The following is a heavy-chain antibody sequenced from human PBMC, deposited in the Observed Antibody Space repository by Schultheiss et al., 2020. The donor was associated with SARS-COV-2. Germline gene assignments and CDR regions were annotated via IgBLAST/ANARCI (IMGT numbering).Heavy chain of an antibody. D-gene: IGHD2-8*02. CDR2: ISGSDSYI. V-gene: IGHV3-21*01. CDR3: AGGEPVGGVAYYYMDV. Sequence: GGSLRLSCAASGFNFDSYSMNWVRQAPGKGLEWVSSISGSDSYINYADSVKGRFTISRDNAKNSLYLQMNSLKTEDTAMYYCAGGEPVGGVAYYYMDVWGKGTSVTVSS. J-gene: IGHJ6*03. CDR1: GFNFDSYS.